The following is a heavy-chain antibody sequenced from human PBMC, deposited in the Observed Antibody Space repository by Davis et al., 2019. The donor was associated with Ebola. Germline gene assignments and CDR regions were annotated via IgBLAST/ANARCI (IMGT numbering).Heavy chain of an antibody. D-gene: IGHD3-3*01. CDR1: GGSFSGYY. J-gene: IGHJ6*02. CDR3: AGKYYDFWSGYV. Sequence: MPSETLSLTCAVYGGSFSGYYWSWIRQPPGKGLEWIGEINYSGSTNYNPSLKSRVTIPVDTSKNQFSLKLSSVTAADTAVYYCAGKYYDFWSGYVWGQGTTVTVSS. V-gene: IGHV4-34*01. CDR2: INYSGST.